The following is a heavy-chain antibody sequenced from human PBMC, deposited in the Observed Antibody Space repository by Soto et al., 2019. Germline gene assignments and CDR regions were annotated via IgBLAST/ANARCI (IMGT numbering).Heavy chain of an antibody. V-gene: IGHV3-74*01. J-gene: IGHJ4*02. CDR1: GFSVNQYQ. D-gene: IGHD6-25*01. Sequence: ESGGGLVPPGASLKLSCLASGFSVNQYQMTWVRQAPGKGLVWVARHDPHWSEIGYAGSVRGRFTISTDNAKNTLDLIMTNLREEDTALYFCARDDESGPYFEIWGRGTQVTVSS. CDR2: HDPHWSEI. CDR3: ARDDESGPYFEI.